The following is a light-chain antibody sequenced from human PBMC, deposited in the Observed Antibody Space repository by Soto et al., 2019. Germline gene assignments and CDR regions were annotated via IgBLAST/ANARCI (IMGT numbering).Light chain of an antibody. J-gene: IGLJ1*01. CDR1: SSDVGGYNY. CDR3: SSYAGSNKSV. Sequence: QSALTQPPSASGSPGQSVTISCTGTSSDVGGYNYVSWYQQHPGKAPKLMIYEVSKRPSGVPDRFSGSKSGNTASLTVSGLQPEDEADYYCSSYAGSNKSVFGTGTKSP. V-gene: IGLV2-8*01. CDR2: EVS.